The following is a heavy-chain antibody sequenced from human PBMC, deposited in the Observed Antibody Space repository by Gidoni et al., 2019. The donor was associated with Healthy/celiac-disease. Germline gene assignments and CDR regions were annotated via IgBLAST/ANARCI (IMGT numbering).Heavy chain of an antibody. CDR3: AREVVEMATSTLIDY. V-gene: IGHV1-18*01. CDR1: GYTFPSYG. D-gene: IGHD2-2*01. Sequence: QVQLVQSGAAVKKPGASVKVSCKASGYTFPSYGISWVRQAPGQGIEWMGWISAYNGNTNYAQKLQGRVTMTTDTATSTAYMELRSLRSDDTAVYYCAREVVEMATSTLIDYWGQGTLVTVSS. CDR2: ISAYNGNT. J-gene: IGHJ4*02.